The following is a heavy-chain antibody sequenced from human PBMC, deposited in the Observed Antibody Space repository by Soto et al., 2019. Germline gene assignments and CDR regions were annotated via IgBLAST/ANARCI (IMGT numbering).Heavy chain of an antibody. CDR3: ARGFGVNKRRPNDYGDFRLGYYFDY. V-gene: IGHV1-69*01. Sequence: QVQLVQSGAEVKKPGSSVKVSCKASGGTFSSYAISWVRQAPGQGLEWMGGIIPIFGTANYAQKFQGRAKITADESTSTAYMELSSLRSEDTAVYYCARGFGVNKRRPNDYGDFRLGYYFDYWGQGTLVTVSS. D-gene: IGHD4-17*01. CDR2: IIPIFGTA. CDR1: GGTFSSYA. J-gene: IGHJ4*02.